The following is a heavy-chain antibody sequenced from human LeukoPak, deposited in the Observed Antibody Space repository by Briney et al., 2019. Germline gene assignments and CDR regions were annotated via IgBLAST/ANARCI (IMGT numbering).Heavy chain of an antibody. D-gene: IGHD3-22*01. CDR2: ISYDGSNK. V-gene: IGHV3-30-3*01. Sequence: PGLSLRLSCAASGFTFSSYAMHWVRQAPGRGLEWVAVISYDGSNKYYADSVKGRFTISRDNSKNTLYLQMSSLRADDTAVYYCASDDSTGYHHSDNWGQGTLVTVSS. J-gene: IGHJ4*02. CDR3: ASDDSTGYHHSDN. CDR1: GFTFSSYA.